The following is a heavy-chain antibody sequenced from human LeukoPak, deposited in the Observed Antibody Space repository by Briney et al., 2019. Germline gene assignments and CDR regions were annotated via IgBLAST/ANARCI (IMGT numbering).Heavy chain of an antibody. CDR2: ISSSSSYI. Sequence: GGSLRLSCAASGFTFSSYSMNWVRQAPGKGLEWVSSISSSSSYIYYADSVKGRFTISRDNAKNSLYLQMNSLRAEDTAVYYCARVYYYDSSGYYRWSYYYYYMDVWGKGTTVTVSS. CDR1: GFTFSSYS. D-gene: IGHD3-22*01. CDR3: ARVYYYDSSGYYRWSYYYYYMDV. J-gene: IGHJ6*03. V-gene: IGHV3-21*01.